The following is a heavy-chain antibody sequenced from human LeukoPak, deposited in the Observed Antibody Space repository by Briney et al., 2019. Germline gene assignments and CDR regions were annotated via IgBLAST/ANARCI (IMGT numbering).Heavy chain of an antibody. CDR2: IETSGTT. Sequence: PSQTLSLTCTVSGGSISSGRYYWSWIRQPAGKGLEWVGRIETSGTTKYNPSLNSRATISVDTSKNQFSLKLSSVTAADTAVYYCATNSGYVHDAFDIWGQGTMVTVSS. CDR1: GGSISSGRYY. J-gene: IGHJ3*02. CDR3: ATNSGYVHDAFDI. V-gene: IGHV4-61*02. D-gene: IGHD5-12*01.